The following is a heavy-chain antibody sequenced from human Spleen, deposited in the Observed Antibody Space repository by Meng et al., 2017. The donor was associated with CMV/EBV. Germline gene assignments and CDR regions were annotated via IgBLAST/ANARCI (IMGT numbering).Heavy chain of an antibody. CDR3: ARVVPAAIRENWFDP. J-gene: IGHJ5*02. V-gene: IGHV1-69*05. D-gene: IGHD2-2*02. CDR1: GGTFSSYA. CDR2: IIPIFGTA. Sequence: SGGTFSSYAISWVRQAPGQGLEWMGGIIPIFGTANYAQKFQGRVTITTDESTSTAYMELSSLRSEDTVVYYCARVVPAAIRENWFDPWGQGTLVTVSS.